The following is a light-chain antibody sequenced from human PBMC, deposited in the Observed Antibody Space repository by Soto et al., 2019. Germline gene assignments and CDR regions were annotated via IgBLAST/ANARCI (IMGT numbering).Light chain of an antibody. J-gene: IGKJ1*01. CDR2: GAS. CDR3: QQYSSSPQT. V-gene: IGKV3-20*01. Sequence: EIVLTQSPGTLSLSPGERATLSCRASQSVISTYLAWYQQKPGQAPRLLIYGASSRATGIPDRFSGSGSGTDFTLTISRLDPEDFAVYYCQQYSSSPQTFGQGTKVEIK. CDR1: QSVISTY.